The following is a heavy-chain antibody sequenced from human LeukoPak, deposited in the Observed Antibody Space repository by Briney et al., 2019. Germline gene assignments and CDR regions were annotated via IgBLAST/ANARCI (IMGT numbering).Heavy chain of an antibody. Sequence: SGTLSLTCGVSGASISRPYWWIWVRQPPGKGLEWIAEISYSGNTHYNPSLKSRVIISLDKSKNLVFLKLNSVTAADTAMYYCARDGGSDQYYFDNWGQGTLVTVSS. D-gene: IGHD6-25*01. CDR3: ARDGGSDQYYFDN. V-gene: IGHV4-4*02. CDR2: ISYSGNT. CDR1: GASISRPYW. J-gene: IGHJ4*02.